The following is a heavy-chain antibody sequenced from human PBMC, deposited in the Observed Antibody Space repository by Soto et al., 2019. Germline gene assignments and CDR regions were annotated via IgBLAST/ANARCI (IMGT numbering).Heavy chain of an antibody. Sequence: PSETVSLTCTVYGGPLSGYFWSWIRQPPGKGLEWIGEIHRSGSTNYSPSLKSRVTISADTSNSQLSLRLTSVTAADTAVYYCARGSDSAWELLWVWGQGTPVTVYS. CDR2: IHRSGST. CDR1: GGPLSGYF. D-gene: IGHD2-15*01. CDR3: ARGSDSAWELLWV. J-gene: IGHJ4*02. V-gene: IGHV4-34*01.